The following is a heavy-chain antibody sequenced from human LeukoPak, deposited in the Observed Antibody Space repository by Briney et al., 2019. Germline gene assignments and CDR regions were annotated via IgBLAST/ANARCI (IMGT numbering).Heavy chain of an antibody. J-gene: IGHJ4*02. V-gene: IGHV1-3*01. D-gene: IGHD3-10*01. CDR1: GYTFTSYA. CDR2: INAGNGNT. CDR3: ARDQYYYGSAEGY. Sequence: ASVKVSCKASGYTFTSYAMHWVRQAPGQRLEWMGWINAGNGNTKYSQKFQGRVTITGDTSASTAYMELSSLRSEDTAVYYCARDQYYYGSAEGYWGQGTLVTVSS.